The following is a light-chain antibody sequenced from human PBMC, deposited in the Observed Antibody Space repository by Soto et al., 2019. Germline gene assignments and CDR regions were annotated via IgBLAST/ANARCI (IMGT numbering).Light chain of an antibody. CDR3: SSYTSSSTLAYV. V-gene: IGLV2-14*01. J-gene: IGLJ1*01. CDR1: SSDVGGYSY. CDR2: EVS. Sequence: QSALTQPASLSGSPGQSITISCAGTSSDVGGYSYVSWYQQHPGQAPKLIIYEVSNRPSGVSNRFSGSKSGNTASLTISGLQAEDEADYYCSSYTSSSTLAYVFGTGTKV.